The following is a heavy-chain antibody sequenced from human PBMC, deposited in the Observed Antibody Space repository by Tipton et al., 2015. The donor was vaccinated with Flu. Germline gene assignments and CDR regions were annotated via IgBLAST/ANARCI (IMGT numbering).Heavy chain of an antibody. D-gene: IGHD6-13*01. CDR2: IYNNGST. V-gene: IGHV4-59*01. CDR1: GGSISSYY. J-gene: IGHJ4*02. CDR3: ARGRHSSSWYPWYLDY. Sequence: TLSLTCTVSGGSISSYYWSWIRQPPGKGLEWIGYIYNNGSTNYIPSLKSRVTISLDTSKNQFSLKLSSVTAADTAVYYCARGRHSSSWYPWYLDYWGQGTLVTVSS.